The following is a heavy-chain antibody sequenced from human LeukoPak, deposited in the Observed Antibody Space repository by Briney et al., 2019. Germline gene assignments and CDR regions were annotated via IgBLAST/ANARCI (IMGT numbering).Heavy chain of an antibody. V-gene: IGHV1-2*04. J-gene: IGHJ2*01. CDR1: GYTFTGYY. D-gene: IGHD6-13*01. CDR2: INPNSGGT. Sequence: ASVKVSCKASGYTFTGYYMHWVRQAPGQGLEWMGWINPNSGGTNFAEKFQGWVTMTRDTSISTAYMKLSRLKYDDTAVYYCARSTAAAGYWYFDLWGRGTLVTVSS. CDR3: ARSTAAAGYWYFDL.